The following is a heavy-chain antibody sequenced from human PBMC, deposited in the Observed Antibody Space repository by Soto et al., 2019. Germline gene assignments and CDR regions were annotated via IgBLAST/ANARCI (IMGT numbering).Heavy chain of an antibody. D-gene: IGHD6-13*01. CDR1: GFTFRVYS. Sequence: GGSLRLSCSASGFTFRVYSMNWVRQAPGKGLEWVSLIGGDGGSTYYADSVRGRFTISRDNSKNTLYLQMNSLRAEDTAIYYCAKAYSSIWSHWYFDLWGLGTLVTSPQ. J-gene: IGHJ2*01. V-gene: IGHV3-23*01. CDR3: AKAYSSIWSHWYFDL. CDR2: IGGDGGST.